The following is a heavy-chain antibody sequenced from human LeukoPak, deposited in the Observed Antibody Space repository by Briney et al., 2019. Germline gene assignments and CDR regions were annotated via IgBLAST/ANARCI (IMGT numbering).Heavy chain of an antibody. CDR1: GGTFSSYA. CDR3: ARDRDFWSGQTNDAFDI. J-gene: IGHJ3*02. CDR2: IIPIFGTA. D-gene: IGHD3-3*01. Sequence: ASVKVSCKASGGTFSSYAISWVRQAPGQGLEWMGGIIPIFGTANYAQKFQDRVTITADESTSTAYMELSSLRSEDTAVYYCARDRDFWSGQTNDAFDIWGQGTMVTVSS. V-gene: IGHV1-69*13.